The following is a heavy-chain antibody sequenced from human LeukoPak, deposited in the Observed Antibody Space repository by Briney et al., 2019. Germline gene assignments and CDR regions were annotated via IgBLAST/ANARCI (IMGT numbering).Heavy chain of an antibody. Sequence: GASVRVFCKASGYSFSTHWMHWVRQAPGQGLEWMGIINPSGGFTSYAQKLQGRVTVTRDMSTSTVYMELSNLRSEDTAVYYCARDQSGEWELLSGWWFDPWGQGTLVTVSS. J-gene: IGHJ5*02. CDR2: INPSGGFT. CDR3: ARDQSGEWELLSGWWFDP. CDR1: GYSFSTHW. V-gene: IGHV1-46*01. D-gene: IGHD1-26*01.